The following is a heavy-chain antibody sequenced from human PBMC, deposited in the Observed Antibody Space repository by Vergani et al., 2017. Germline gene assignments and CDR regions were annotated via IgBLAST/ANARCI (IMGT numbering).Heavy chain of an antibody. CDR2: IYPLNSET. J-gene: IGHJ5*02. Sequence: VQLVQSGAEVKKPGSSVKVSCKDSGDNFNNYWIGWVRQMPGKGLEWMAVIYPLNSETVYSPSFQGQVTISADKSINTAYLQWSSLKATDTAMYYCARRRHSGSYFWAPNWSDPWGQGTLVTVSS. CDR3: ARRRHSGSYFWAPNWSDP. CDR1: GDNFNNYW. D-gene: IGHD3-10*01. V-gene: IGHV5-51*01.